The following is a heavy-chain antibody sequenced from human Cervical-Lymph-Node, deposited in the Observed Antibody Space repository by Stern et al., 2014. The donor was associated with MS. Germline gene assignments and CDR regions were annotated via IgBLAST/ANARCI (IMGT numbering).Heavy chain of an antibody. CDR3: ARGNYDVLTDNGGHGFDI. Sequence: QVQLVESGPGLVKTSQTLSLTCTVSGGSISSGNYYWSWIRQPAGEGLEWIGRIYSSGSTQYNPPLKSRVAISADTSPNHFSLVLSSVTAADTAVYYCARGNYDVLTDNGGHGFDIWGQGTMVTVSS. CDR1: GGSISSGNYY. V-gene: IGHV4-61*02. J-gene: IGHJ3*02. D-gene: IGHD3-9*01. CDR2: IYSSGST.